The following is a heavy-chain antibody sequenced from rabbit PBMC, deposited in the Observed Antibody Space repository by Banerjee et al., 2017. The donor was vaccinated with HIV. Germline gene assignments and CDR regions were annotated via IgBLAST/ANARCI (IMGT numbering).Heavy chain of an antibody. J-gene: IGHJ6*01. CDR1: GFSFNNKYV. CDR2: IATDSGIT. CDR3: ARAGYAGYTYSGMDL. V-gene: IGHV1S45*01. Sequence: QEQLEESGGDLVKPEGSLTLTCTASGFSFNNKYVMCWVRQAPGKGLEWIGCIATDSGITWYASWAKGRFTISKTSSTMVTLQMTSLTAADTATYFCARAGYAGYTYSGMDLWGPGTLVTDS. D-gene: IGHD7-1*01.